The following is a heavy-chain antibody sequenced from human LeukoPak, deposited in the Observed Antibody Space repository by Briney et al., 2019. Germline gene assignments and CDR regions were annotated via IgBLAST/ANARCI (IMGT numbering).Heavy chain of an antibody. D-gene: IGHD6-19*01. CDR2: TAFNGSNNDYVT. V-gene: IGHV3-30*03. Sequence: PGGSLRLSCAASGFTFSTYGMHWVRQAPGKGLEWVAVTAFNGSNNDYVTSYANSVRGRFTISRDNSKNTLYLQMNSLRAEDTAVYYCAGGGNEWLLRFDFDYWGQGTLVTVSS. J-gene: IGHJ4*02. CDR1: GFTFSTYG. CDR3: AGGGNEWLLRFDFDY.